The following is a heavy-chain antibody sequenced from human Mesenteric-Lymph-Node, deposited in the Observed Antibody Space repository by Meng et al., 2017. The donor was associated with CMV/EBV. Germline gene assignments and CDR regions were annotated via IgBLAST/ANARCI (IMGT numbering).Heavy chain of an antibody. CDR2: IYYTGDT. CDR3: ASLKEDNRGTYYCDH. J-gene: IGHJ4*02. CDR1: GASIGSGDHY. D-gene: IGHD3-22*01. V-gene: IGHV4-30-4*08. Sequence: SETLSLTCTVSGASIGSGDHYWAWIRQPPGEGLEWVGHIYYTGDTYYNASVRSRLSISVDTSENQFSLRLRSATAADTAVYYCASLKEDNRGTYYCDHWGQGTLVTVSS.